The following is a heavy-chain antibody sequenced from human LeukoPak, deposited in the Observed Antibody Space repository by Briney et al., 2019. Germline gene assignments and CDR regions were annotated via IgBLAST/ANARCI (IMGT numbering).Heavy chain of an antibody. Sequence: PSETLSLTCTVSGGSISSYYWSWIRQPPGKGLEWIGYIYDSGRTNYNPSLKSRVTISVDTSKNQFSLKLSSVTAADTAVYYCARHPPQGYSSGLYYFDYWGQGTLVTVPS. CDR3: ARHPPQGYSSGLYYFDY. CDR1: GGSISSYY. CDR2: IYDSGRT. V-gene: IGHV4-59*08. J-gene: IGHJ4*02. D-gene: IGHD6-19*01.